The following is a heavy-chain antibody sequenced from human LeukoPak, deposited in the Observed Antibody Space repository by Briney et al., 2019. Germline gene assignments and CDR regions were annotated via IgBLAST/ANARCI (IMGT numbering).Heavy chain of an antibody. CDR1: GYTFTGYY. V-gene: IGHV1-8*02. CDR3: ARGATDY. CDR2: MNPNSGNT. J-gene: IGHJ4*02. Sequence: ASVKVSCKASGYTFTGYYMHWVRQAPGQGLEWMGWMNPNSGNTGYAQKFQGRVTMTRNTSISTAYMELSSLRSEDTTVYYCARGATDYWGQGTLVTVSS. D-gene: IGHD1-26*01.